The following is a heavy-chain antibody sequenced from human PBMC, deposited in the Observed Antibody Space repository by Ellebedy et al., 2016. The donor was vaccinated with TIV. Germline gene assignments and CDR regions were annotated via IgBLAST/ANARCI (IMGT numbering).Heavy chain of an antibody. CDR3: AKGSFPYGDKSERIYAFKY. V-gene: IGHV3-53*04. CDR2: GGYT. D-gene: IGHD3-10*01. Sequence: GESLKISCTASGFIVSTNHMSWVRQAPGKVLEWVGGYTNYADPVKGRFTISTHNSRNTLYLQMTNLRTEDTAVYYCAKGSFPYGDKSERIYAFKYWGQGTLVNVSS. CDR1: GFIVSTNH. J-gene: IGHJ4*02.